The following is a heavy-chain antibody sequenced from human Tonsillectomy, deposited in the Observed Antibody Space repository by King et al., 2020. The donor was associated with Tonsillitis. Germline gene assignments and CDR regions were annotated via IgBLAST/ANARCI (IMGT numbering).Heavy chain of an antibody. CDR1: GDSISSDNW. CDR3: AGNFYYFDC. Sequence: QLQESGPGLVKPSGTLSLTCTVSGDSISSDNWWSWVCQPPGKGLEWIGDIYYNGHTNYNPSLKSRVTISVDRSEQQFSLTLNSVTAADTAVYYCAGNFYYFDCWGQGTLVTVSS. CDR2: IYYNGHT. J-gene: IGHJ4*02. V-gene: IGHV4-4*02. D-gene: IGHD1-7*01.